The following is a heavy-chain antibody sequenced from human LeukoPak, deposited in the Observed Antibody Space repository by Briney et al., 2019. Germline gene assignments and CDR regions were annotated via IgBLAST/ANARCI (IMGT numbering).Heavy chain of an antibody. D-gene: IGHD6-19*01. CDR3: ARDVEGHIAVAGILTHYYYYYMDV. CDR1: GFTFSSYE. J-gene: IGHJ6*03. CDR2: ISSSGSTI. V-gene: IGHV3-48*03. Sequence: PGGSLRLSCAASGFTFSSYEMNWVRQAPGKGLEWVSYISSSGSTIYYADSVKGRFTISRDNAKNSLYLQMNSLRAEDTAVYYCARDVEGHIAVAGILTHYYYYYMDVWGKGTTVTVSS.